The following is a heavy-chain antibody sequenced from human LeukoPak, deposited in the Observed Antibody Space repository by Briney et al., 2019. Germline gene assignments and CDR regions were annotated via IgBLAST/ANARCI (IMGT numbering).Heavy chain of an antibody. CDR2: VFYPGST. V-gene: IGHV4-59*11. Sequence: SETLSLTCTVSGGPIDRHYWSWIRQPPGKGLEWIGYVFYPGSTNYNPSLKSRVTMSLDTSRDQFSLRLTSVTAADTAINYCASRPAGSTWYGVFDYWSQGTLVTVSS. D-gene: IGHD6-13*01. CDR3: ASRPAGSTWYGVFDY. J-gene: IGHJ4*02. CDR1: GGPIDRHY.